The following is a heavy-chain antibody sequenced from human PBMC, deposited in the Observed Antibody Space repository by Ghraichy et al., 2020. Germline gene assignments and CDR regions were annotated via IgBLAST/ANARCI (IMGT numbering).Heavy chain of an antibody. CDR2: ISSGSTYI. V-gene: IGHV3-21*01. D-gene: IGHD3-22*01. CDR3: VSGFYYDTRGYSLDY. CDR1: GFTFNTHS. J-gene: IGHJ4*02. Sequence: GGSLRLSCAASGFTFNTHSMSWVRQAPGKGLKWVSSISSGSTYIYYADSVKGRFTISRDNAKNSLYLQMNSLRVEDTAVYYCVSGFYYDTRGYSLDYWGPGTLVTVSS.